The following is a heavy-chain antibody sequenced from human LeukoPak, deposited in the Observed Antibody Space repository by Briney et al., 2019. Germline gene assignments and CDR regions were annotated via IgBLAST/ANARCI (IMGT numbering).Heavy chain of an antibody. D-gene: IGHD6-19*01. CDR2: IYYSGST. Sequence: SETLSLTCTVSGGSISSYYWSWIRQPPGKGLEWIGYIYYSGSTNYNPSLKSRVTISVDTSKNQFSLKLSSVTAADTAVYYCARGDSSGWSWVDYWGQGTLVTVSS. J-gene: IGHJ4*02. V-gene: IGHV4-59*12. CDR1: GGSISSYY. CDR3: ARGDSSGWSWVDY.